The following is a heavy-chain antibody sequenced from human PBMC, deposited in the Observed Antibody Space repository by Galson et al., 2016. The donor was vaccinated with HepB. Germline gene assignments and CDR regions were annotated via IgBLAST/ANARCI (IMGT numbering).Heavy chain of an antibody. V-gene: IGHV3-53*01. D-gene: IGHD3-16*01. CDR1: EFAVSSNY. J-gene: IGHJ6*02. Sequence: SLRLSCAASEFAVSSNYMTWVRQAPGKGLEWVSIIYGGGGTNYADSVKGRFTISRDNSKNTVYLQMNSLRVEDTAVYYCTRVLGGSGQLYGMDVWGQGTTVTVSS. CDR3: TRVLGGSGQLYGMDV. CDR2: IYGGGGT.